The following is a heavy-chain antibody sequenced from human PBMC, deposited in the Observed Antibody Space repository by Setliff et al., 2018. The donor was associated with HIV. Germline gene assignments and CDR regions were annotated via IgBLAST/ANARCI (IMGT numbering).Heavy chain of an antibody. D-gene: IGHD6-25*01. CDR3: VRYIGAAAGYIDH. J-gene: IGHJ4*02. CDR1: GKSLSNYW. V-gene: IGHV5-10-1*01. CDR2: IDPSDSYI. Sequence: GESLKISCKGSGKSLSNYWINWVRQMPGKGLEWMGRIDPSDSYINYGPSFQGHVTISADKSTTTAYLDWASLKASDTAMYYCVRYIGAAAGYIDHWGQGTLVTVSS.